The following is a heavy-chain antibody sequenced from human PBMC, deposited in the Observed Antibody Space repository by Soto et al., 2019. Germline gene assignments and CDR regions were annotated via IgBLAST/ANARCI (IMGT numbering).Heavy chain of an antibody. CDR1: GYTFTGYY. J-gene: IGHJ3*02. V-gene: IGHV1-2*02. CDR3: ASRPPKYDFWSARNGAFDI. D-gene: IGHD3-3*01. Sequence: ASVKVSCKASGYTFTGYYMHWVRQAPGQGLEWMGWINPNSGGTNYAQKFQGRVTMTRDTSISTAYMELSRLRSDDTAVYYCASRPPKYDFWSARNGAFDIWGQGTMVTVSS. CDR2: INPNSGGT.